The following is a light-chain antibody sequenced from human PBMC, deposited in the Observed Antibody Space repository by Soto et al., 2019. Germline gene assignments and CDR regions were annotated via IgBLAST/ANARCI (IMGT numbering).Light chain of an antibody. CDR1: QSVASNY. V-gene: IGKV3-20*01. CDR3: QQYSRSPWT. CDR2: GAS. J-gene: IGKJ1*01. Sequence: EIVLTQSPGTLSLSPGERATLSCRASQSVASNYLAWYQQKPGQAPRLLIYGASSRATGIPDRFSGSGSGTDFTLTISRLEPEDFAVYNCQQYSRSPWTFGPGTKVEIK.